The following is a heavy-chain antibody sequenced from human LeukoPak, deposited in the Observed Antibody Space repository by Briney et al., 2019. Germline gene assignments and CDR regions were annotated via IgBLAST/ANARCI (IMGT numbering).Heavy chain of an antibody. Sequence: ASVKVSCKASASTFTGYYMHWVRQAPGQGHEWMGWINPNSGGTNYAQKFQGRVTMTRDTSISTAYMELSRLRSDDTAVYYCARAQGIAVAGTFDYWGQGTLVTVSS. CDR1: ASTFTGYY. CDR3: ARAQGIAVAGTFDY. D-gene: IGHD6-19*01. CDR2: INPNSGGT. J-gene: IGHJ4*02. V-gene: IGHV1-2*02.